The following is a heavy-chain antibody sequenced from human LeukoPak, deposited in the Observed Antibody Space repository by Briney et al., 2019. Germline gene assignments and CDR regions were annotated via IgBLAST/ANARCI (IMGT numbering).Heavy chain of an antibody. CDR3: ARTYYYDSSGNYGYNWFDP. D-gene: IGHD3-22*01. V-gene: IGHV4-39*01. J-gene: IGHJ5*02. CDR1: GGSISSSGYY. CDR2: IYFSGST. Sequence: SDTLSLTCTLSGGSISSSGYYWGWIRQPPGKGLEWIGSIYFSGSTYYNPSLQSRVTISVHPSKTQFSLKLSSVTAADTAVYYCARTYYYDSSGNYGYNWFDPWGQGTLVTVSS.